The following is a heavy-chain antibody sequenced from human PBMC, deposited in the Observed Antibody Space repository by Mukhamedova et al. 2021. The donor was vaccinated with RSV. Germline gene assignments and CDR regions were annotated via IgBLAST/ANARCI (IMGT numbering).Heavy chain of an antibody. V-gene: IGHV3-23*01. CDR2: IYGNGRDT. CDR3: AKDRVPDNIWSFDY. CDR1: YT. J-gene: IGHJ4*02. Sequence: YTVNWVRRAPGKGLEWVAGIYGNGRDTFYSDSVRGRFTIFRDDSQNTVHVQLSSLRAEDTSIYYCAKDRVPDNIWSFDYWGRG. D-gene: IGHD1-20*01.